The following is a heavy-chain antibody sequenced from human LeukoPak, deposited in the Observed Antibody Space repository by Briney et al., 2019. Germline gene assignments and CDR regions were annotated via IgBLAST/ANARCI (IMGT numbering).Heavy chain of an antibody. Sequence: GGSPRLSCAASGFTVSSNYMSWVRQAPGKGLEWVSVIYSGGSTYYADSVKGRFTISRDNSKNTLYLQMSSLRAEDTAVYYCARDLYSSSWYYFDYWGQGTLVTVSS. J-gene: IGHJ4*02. CDR1: GFTVSSNY. CDR3: ARDLYSSSWYYFDY. D-gene: IGHD6-13*01. CDR2: IYSGGST. V-gene: IGHV3-66*01.